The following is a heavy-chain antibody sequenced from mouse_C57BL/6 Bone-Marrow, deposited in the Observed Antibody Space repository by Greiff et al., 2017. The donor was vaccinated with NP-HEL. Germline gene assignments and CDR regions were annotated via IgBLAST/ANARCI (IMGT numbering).Heavy chain of an antibody. V-gene: IGHV5-6*01. J-gene: IGHJ3*01. D-gene: IGHD2-2*01. Sequence: EVKLMESGGDLVKPGGSLKLSCAASGFTFSSYGMSWVRQTPDKRLEWVATISSGGSYTYYPDSVKGRFTLSSTNPKNTLYLQLSSLKSEDTAMYYCAKHGGYDPAWFAYWGQGTLVTVSA. CDR1: GFTFSSYG. CDR3: AKHGGYDPAWFAY. CDR2: ISSGGSYT.